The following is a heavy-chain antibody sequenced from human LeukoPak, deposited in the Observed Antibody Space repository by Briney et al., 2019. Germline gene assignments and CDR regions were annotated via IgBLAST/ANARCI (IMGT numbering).Heavy chain of an antibody. V-gene: IGHV4-61*08. CDR1: GGSISSGGYY. D-gene: IGHD3-10*01. CDR2: IYYSGST. CDR3: ARDNYYYSSGSYYQWFDP. Sequence: PSQTLSLTCTVSGGSISSGGYYWSWIRQPPGKGLEWIGYIYYSGSTNYSPSLKSRVTISVDTSKNQFSLQLTSVTAADTAVYYCARDNYYYSSGSYYQWFDPWGQGTLVTVSS. J-gene: IGHJ5*02.